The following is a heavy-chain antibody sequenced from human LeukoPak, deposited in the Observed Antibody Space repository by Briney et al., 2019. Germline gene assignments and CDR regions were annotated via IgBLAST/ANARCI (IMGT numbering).Heavy chain of an antibody. V-gene: IGHV3-30*02. CDR3: AKDRGGWNYDAFDI. CDR2: IRYDGSNK. CDR1: GFTFSSYG. Sequence: TGGPLRLSCAASGFTFSSYGMHWVRQAPGKGLEWVAFIRYDGSNKYYADSVKGRFTISRDNSKNTLYLQMNSLRPDDTAVYYCAKDRGGWNYDAFDIWGQGTMVTVSS. D-gene: IGHD1-7*01. J-gene: IGHJ3*02.